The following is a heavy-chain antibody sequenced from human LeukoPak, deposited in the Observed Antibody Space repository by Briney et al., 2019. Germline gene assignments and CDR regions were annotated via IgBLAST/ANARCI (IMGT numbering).Heavy chain of an antibody. CDR1: GFTVSSNY. Sequence: GGSLRLSCAASGFTVSSNYMSWVRQAPGKGLEWVSVIYSGGNTYYAGAVKGRFTISRDNSKNTLYLQMNSLRAEDTAVYYCARTGYGYNYFDYWGQGTLVTVSS. D-gene: IGHD5-24*01. J-gene: IGHJ4*02. CDR2: IYSGGNT. V-gene: IGHV3-53*01. CDR3: ARTGYGYNYFDY.